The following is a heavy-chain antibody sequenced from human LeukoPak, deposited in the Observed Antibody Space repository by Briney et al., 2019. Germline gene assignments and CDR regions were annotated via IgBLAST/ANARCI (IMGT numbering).Heavy chain of an antibody. CDR1: GYTFTGYY. J-gene: IGHJ4*02. CDR2: INPNSGGT. CDR3: ARQGPFYDY. D-gene: IGHD2/OR15-2a*01. Sequence: ASVKDSRKASGYTFTGYYVHSVRQAPGQGLEWMGWINPNSGGTNYAQKFQGRVTMTRDTSISTVYMELSSLRSDDTAVYYCARQGPFYDYWGQGTLVSV. V-gene: IGHV1-2*02.